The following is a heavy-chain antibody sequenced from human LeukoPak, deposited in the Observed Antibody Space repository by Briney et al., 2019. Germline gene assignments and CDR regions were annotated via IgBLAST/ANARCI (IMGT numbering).Heavy chain of an antibody. CDR1: GGSISSTSYY. CDR2: VYYSGST. D-gene: IGHD1-26*01. V-gene: IGHV4-39*01. J-gene: IGHJ4*02. Sequence: SETLSLTCAVSGGSISSTSYYWGWIRQPPEKGLEWIGSVYYSGSTYYSPSLKSRVTISVDTSKNQFSLKLSSVTAADTAVYYCAASYSGGYRTDYWGQGTLVTVSS. CDR3: AASYSGGYRTDY.